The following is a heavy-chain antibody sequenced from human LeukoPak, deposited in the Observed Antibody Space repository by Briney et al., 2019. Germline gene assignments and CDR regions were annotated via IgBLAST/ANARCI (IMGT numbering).Heavy chain of an antibody. J-gene: IGHJ5*02. V-gene: IGHV4-61*02. CDR3: AWGDSSGYPFDP. CDR1: GGSITSGNYY. D-gene: IGHD3-22*01. Sequence: PSQTLSLTCTVSGGSITSGNYYWSWFRQPAGKGLEYIGRIYTSWGTSGSTYYNPSLKSRVNISVDTSKNQFSLKLSSVTAADTAVYYCAWGDSSGYPFDPWGQGTLVTVSS. CDR2: IYTSWGTSGST.